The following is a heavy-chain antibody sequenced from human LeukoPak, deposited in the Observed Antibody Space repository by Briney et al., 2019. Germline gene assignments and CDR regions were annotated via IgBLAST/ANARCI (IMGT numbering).Heavy chain of an antibody. J-gene: IGHJ5*02. D-gene: IGHD6-13*01. Sequence: ASVKVSCKASGYTFTGYYMHWVRQAPGQPLEWIGWINPNSVGTNYAQKFQGRVTMTRDTSISTAYMELSRLRSDDTAVYYCARPFSRGYNWFDPWGQGTLVTVSS. CDR1: GYTFTGYY. CDR3: ARPFSRGYNWFDP. V-gene: IGHV1-2*02. CDR2: INPNSVGT.